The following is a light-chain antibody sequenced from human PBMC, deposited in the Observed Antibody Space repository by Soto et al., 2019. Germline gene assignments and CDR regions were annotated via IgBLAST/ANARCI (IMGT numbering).Light chain of an antibody. CDR1: SSDVGGYNS. J-gene: IGLJ1*01. CDR3: SSFSSDTTLFV. V-gene: IGLV2-14*01. Sequence: QSVLTQPASVSGSPGQSITISCTGTSSDVGGYNSVSWYRQDPGKAPKLMIYDVTNRPSGVSNRFSGSKSGNTASLTISGLQAEDEADYYCSSFSSDTTLFVFGAGTKVTVL. CDR2: DVT.